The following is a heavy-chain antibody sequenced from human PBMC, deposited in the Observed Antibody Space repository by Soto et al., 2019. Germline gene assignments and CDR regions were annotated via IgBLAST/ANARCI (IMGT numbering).Heavy chain of an antibody. J-gene: IGHJ6*02. Sequence: QVQLQESGPGLVKPSETLSLTCTVSGGSISSYYWSWIRQPPGKGLEWIGYIYYSGSTNYNPSLNSRVTITVDTSKNQFSLTLSSVTAADTAVYYCAGPSGRYYYYGMDVWGQGTTVTVSS. CDR2: IYYSGST. CDR3: AGPSGRYYYYGMDV. V-gene: IGHV4-59*01. D-gene: IGHD3-10*01. CDR1: GGSISSYY.